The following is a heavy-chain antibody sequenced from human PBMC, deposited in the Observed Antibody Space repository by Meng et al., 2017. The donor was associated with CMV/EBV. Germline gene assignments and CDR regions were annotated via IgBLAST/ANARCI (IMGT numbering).Heavy chain of an antibody. J-gene: IGHJ6*02. CDR1: GYSFTSYW. CDR3: ARQGLNDFWSGYSDYYYYGTDV. Sequence: KVSCKGSGYSFTSYWIGWVRQMPGKGLEWMGIIYPGDSDTRYSPSFQGQVTISADKSISTAYLQWSSLKASDTAMYYCARQGLNDFWSGYSDYYYYGTDVWGQGTTVTVSS. D-gene: IGHD3-3*01. CDR2: IYPGDSDT. V-gene: IGHV5-51*01.